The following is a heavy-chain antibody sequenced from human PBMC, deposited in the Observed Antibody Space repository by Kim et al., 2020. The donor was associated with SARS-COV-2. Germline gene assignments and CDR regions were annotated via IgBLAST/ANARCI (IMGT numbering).Heavy chain of an antibody. Sequence: ASVKVSCKASGYTFTTYYMHWVRQAPAQGLEWLGVINPGGCGTTYAQNFRGRVSMTRDTSTRTVFLELSSLRSDDTGMYYCARAGGYSSGRDYWCQGTL. D-gene: IGHD6-19*01. CDR3: ARAGGYSSGRDY. J-gene: IGHJ4*02. CDR2: INPGGCGT. CDR1: GYTFTTYY. V-gene: IGHV1-46*01.